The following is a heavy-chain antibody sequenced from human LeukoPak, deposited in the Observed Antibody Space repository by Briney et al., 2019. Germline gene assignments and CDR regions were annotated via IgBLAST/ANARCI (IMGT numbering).Heavy chain of an antibody. D-gene: IGHD6-13*01. V-gene: IGHV1-18*04. CDR1: GYTFTDDY. Sequence: GASVKVSCKASGYTFTDDYVHWVRQAPGQGLEWMGWISAYNGNTNYAQKLQGRVTMTTDTSTSTAYMELRSLRSDDTAVYYCARYSSSWSYYYYMDVWGKGTTVTISS. J-gene: IGHJ6*03. CDR3: ARYSSSWSYYYYMDV. CDR2: ISAYNGNT.